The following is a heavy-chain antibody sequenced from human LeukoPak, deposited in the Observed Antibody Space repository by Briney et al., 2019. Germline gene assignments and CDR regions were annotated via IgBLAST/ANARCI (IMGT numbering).Heavy chain of an antibody. Sequence: SETLSLTCAVYGGSFSGYYWSWIRQPPGKGLEWIGEIYHSGSTNYNPSLKSRVTISVDKSKNQFSLKLRSVTAADTAVYYCARKGLRSGYVPLDYWGQGTLVTVSS. J-gene: IGHJ4*02. D-gene: IGHD3-3*01. CDR2: IYHSGST. V-gene: IGHV4-34*01. CDR1: GGSFSGYY. CDR3: ARKGLRSGYVPLDY.